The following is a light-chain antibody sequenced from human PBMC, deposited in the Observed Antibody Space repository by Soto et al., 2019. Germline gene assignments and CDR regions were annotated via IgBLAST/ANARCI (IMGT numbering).Light chain of an antibody. CDR1: SSDVGGYNY. V-gene: IGLV2-14*01. Sequence: QSALTQPASVSGSPGQSITISCTGTSSDVGGYNYVSWYQQHPGKAPKLMMYEVSNRPSGVSNRFSGSKSGNTASLTISGLQPEDEADYYCSSYTSSSTLVFGGGTKLTVL. CDR2: EVS. J-gene: IGLJ2*01. CDR3: SSYTSSSTLV.